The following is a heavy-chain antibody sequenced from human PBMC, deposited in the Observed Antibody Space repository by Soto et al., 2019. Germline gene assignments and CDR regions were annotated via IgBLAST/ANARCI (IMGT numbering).Heavy chain of an antibody. CDR2: MNPNSGNT. CDR1: GYAFAMYA. CDR3: ARSLSWSPYLDL. V-gene: IGHV1-8*01. Sequence: ASVQVSWAASGYAFAMYAIKCVRQATGQGLEWMGWMNPNSGNTGYAQKFQGRVTMTRNTSISTAYMELSSLRSADTAVYFCARSLSWSPYLDLWGQGSRVTVSS. J-gene: IGHJ5*02. D-gene: IGHD3-3*01.